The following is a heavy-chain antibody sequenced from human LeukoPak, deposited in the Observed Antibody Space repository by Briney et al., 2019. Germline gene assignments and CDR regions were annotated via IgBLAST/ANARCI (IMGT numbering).Heavy chain of an antibody. CDR3: ATMGPSILGVRRDY. Sequence: SETLSLTCTVSADSISSGNWWSWVRQPPGKELEWIGEIFHSGITNYSPSLKSRVTITVDKSKNQFSLKLSSVTAADTAVYYCATMGPSILGVRRDYWGQGILVTVSS. V-gene: IGHV4-4*02. D-gene: IGHD1-26*01. J-gene: IGHJ4*02. CDR1: ADSISSGNW. CDR2: IFHSGIT.